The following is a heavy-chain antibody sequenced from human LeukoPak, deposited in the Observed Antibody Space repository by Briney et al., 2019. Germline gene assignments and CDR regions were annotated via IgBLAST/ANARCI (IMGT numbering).Heavy chain of an antibody. CDR3: ARLPYGLGSYYPLGYYGMDV. D-gene: IGHD3-10*01. V-gene: IGHV5-51*01. Sequence: GESLKISCKGSGYSFTSYWIGWVRQMPGKGLEWMGIIYPGDSDTRYSPSFQGQVTISADKSISTAYLQWSSLKASDTAMYYCARLPYGLGSYYPLGYYGMDVWGQGTTVTVSS. CDR1: GYSFTSYW. CDR2: IYPGDSDT. J-gene: IGHJ6*02.